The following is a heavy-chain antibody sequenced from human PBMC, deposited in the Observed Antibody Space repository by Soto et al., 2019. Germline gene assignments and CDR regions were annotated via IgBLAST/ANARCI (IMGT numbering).Heavy chain of an antibody. Sequence: QVQLQESGPGLVKPSQTLSLTCTVSGGSISSGGYYWSWIRQHPGKGLEWIGYIYYSGSTYYNPSLKSRVTISVDTSKNQFSLKLSSVTAAYTAVYYCARGPVVATLYYFDYWGQGTLVTVSS. J-gene: IGHJ4*02. CDR2: IYYSGST. CDR3: ARGPVVATLYYFDY. V-gene: IGHV4-31*03. CDR1: GGSISSGGYY. D-gene: IGHD2-15*01.